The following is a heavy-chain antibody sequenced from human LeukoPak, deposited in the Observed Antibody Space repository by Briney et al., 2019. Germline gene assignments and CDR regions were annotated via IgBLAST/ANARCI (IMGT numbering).Heavy chain of an antibody. V-gene: IGHV3-66*02. D-gene: IGHD3-3*01. CDR2: IYSGGGT. Sequence: PGGSLRLSCAASGFTVSSNYMSWVRQAPGKGLEWVSVIYSGGGTYYADSVKGRFTISRDNSKNTLYLQMNSLRAEDTAVYYCARADFWSGYQHFDYWGQGTLVTVSS. J-gene: IGHJ4*02. CDR3: ARADFWSGYQHFDY. CDR1: GFTVSSNY.